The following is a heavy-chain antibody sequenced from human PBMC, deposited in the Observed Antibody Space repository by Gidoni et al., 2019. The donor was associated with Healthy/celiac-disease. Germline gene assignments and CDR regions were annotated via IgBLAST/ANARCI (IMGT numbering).Heavy chain of an antibody. CDR2: IYHSGST. V-gene: IGHV4-38-2*02. Sequence: QVQLQESGPGLVKPSETLSLTCPVPGYSISTGSFGGWIRQPPGKGREWIGSIYHSGSTYYNPSLKSRVTISVDTSKNQFSLKLSSVTAADTAVYYCARVTDLVPTVTTSLAPYYFDYWGQGTLVTVSS. CDR1: GYSISTGSF. CDR3: ARVTDLVPTVTTSLAPYYFDY. D-gene: IGHD4-4*01. J-gene: IGHJ4*02.